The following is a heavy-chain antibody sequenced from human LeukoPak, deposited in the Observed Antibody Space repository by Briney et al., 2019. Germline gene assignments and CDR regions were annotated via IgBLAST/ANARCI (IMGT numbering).Heavy chain of an antibody. D-gene: IGHD3-10*01. J-gene: IGHJ4*02. CDR1: GGTFSSYA. V-gene: IGHV1-69*06. CDR3: ARPSGSYYGPHY. CDR2: TIPVFGTA. Sequence: SVKVSCKASGGTFSSYAISWVRQAAGQGLEWMGGTIPVFGTANYAQKFQGRVTITADKSTSTAYMELSSLRSEDTAVYYCARPSGSYYGPHYWGQGTLVTVSS.